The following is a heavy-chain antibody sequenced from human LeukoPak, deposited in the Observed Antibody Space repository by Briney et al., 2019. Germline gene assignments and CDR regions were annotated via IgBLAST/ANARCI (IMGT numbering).Heavy chain of an antibody. CDR2: XXSSGST. D-gene: IGHD3-22*01. V-gene: IGHV4-61*07. Sequence: XXSSGSTNYTPSLKSRVTISVDTSKNQFSLKLSSVTAADTAVYYCARRYYDSSGYYTNWFDPWGQGTLVTVSS. J-gene: IGHJ5*02. CDR3: ARRYYDSSGYYTNWFDP.